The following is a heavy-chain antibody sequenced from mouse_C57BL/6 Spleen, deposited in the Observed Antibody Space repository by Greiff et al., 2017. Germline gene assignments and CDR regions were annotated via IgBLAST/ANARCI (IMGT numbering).Heavy chain of an antibody. CDR2: ISYDGSN. D-gene: IGHD2-10*02. Sequence: EVQLVESGPGLVKPSQSLSLTCSVTGYSITSGYYWNWIRQFPGNKLEWMGYISYDGSNNYNPSLKNRISITRDTSKNQFFLKLNSVTTEDTATYYCARGYGNWFAYWGQGTLVTVSA. J-gene: IGHJ3*01. V-gene: IGHV3-6*01. CDR1: GYSITSGYY. CDR3: ARGYGNWFAY.